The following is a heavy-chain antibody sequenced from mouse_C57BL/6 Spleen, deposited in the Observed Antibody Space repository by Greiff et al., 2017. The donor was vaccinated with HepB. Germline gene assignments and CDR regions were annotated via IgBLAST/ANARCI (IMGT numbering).Heavy chain of an antibody. CDR1: GYSITSGYY. J-gene: IGHJ2*01. Sequence: EVKLQESGPGLVKPSQSLSLTCSVTGYSITSGYYWNWIRQFPGNKLEWMGYISYDGSNNYNPSLKNRISITRDTSKNQFFLKLNSVTTEDTATYYCARVPYYGSSYYYFDYWGQGTTLTVSS. CDR3: ARVPYYGSSYYYFDY. CDR2: ISYDGSN. V-gene: IGHV3-6*01. D-gene: IGHD1-1*01.